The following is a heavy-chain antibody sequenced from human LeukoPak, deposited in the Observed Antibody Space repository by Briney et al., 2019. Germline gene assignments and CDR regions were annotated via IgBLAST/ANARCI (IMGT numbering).Heavy chain of an antibody. D-gene: IGHD5-24*01. J-gene: IGHJ3*02. CDR1: GFTFSSYA. V-gene: IGHV3-23*01. Sequence: SGGSLRLSCAASGFTFSSYAMSWVRQAPGKGLEWVSAISGSGGSTYYADSVKGRFTISRDSSKNTLYLQINSLRVEDTAVYYCARGMDGYGPDAFDIWGQGTMVTVSS. CDR2: ISGSGGST. CDR3: ARGMDGYGPDAFDI.